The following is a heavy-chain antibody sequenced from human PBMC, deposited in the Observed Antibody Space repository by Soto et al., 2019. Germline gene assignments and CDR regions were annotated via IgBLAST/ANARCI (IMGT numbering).Heavy chain of an antibody. Sequence: QVPLEQSGAEVKKPGASVKVSCKASGYSFTSYGFTWVRQAPGQGLEWVGWISAYNGYTNYAQKLQGRVTMTTDTTTTTAYMESMGLTSVDTPVYYCAREVDRDRLYSASDSGIDYLGQGTLVTVSS. J-gene: IGHJ4*02. D-gene: IGHD5-12*01. CDR1: GYSFTSYG. CDR2: ISAYNGYT. CDR3: AREVDRDRLYSASDSGIDY. V-gene: IGHV1-18*01.